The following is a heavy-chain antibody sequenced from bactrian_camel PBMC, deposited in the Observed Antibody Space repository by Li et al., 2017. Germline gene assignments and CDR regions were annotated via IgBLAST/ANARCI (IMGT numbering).Heavy chain of an antibody. Sequence: HVQLVESGGGSVQAGGSLRLSCVASDSTYSPNCMAWFRQAAGNEQQKGVAGIASDGSVEVYMDSVKGRFTISRDNAKNTAYLQMNSLKIEDTAVYYCALGSSRQATMTARGKGTQVTVS. CDR2: IASDGSV. V-gene: IGHV3S53*01. J-gene: IGHJ4*01. D-gene: IGHD3*01. CDR1: DSTYSPNC.